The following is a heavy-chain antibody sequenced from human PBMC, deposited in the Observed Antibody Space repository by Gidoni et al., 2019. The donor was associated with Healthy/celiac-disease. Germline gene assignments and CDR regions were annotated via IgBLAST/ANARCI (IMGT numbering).Heavy chain of an antibody. Sequence: EVQLVESGGGLVQPGGSLRLSCAASGFTFSSYSMNWVRQAPGKGLEWVSYISSSSSTIYYADSVKGRFTISRDNAKNSLYLQMNSLRDEDTAVYYCARAQPDYYDSSGYYYGEGDYWGQGTLVTVSS. CDR2: ISSSSSTI. D-gene: IGHD3-22*01. V-gene: IGHV3-48*02. CDR1: GFTFSSYS. J-gene: IGHJ4*02. CDR3: ARAQPDYYDSSGYYYGEGDY.